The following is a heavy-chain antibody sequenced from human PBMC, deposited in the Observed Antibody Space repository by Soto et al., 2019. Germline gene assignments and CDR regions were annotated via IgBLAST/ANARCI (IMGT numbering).Heavy chain of an antibody. Sequence: PSETLSLTCAVSGGSISSGGYSWSWIRQPPGKGLEWIGYIYQSGSTYYNPSLKSRVTISVGRSRNQFSLKLSSVTAADTAVYFCATQSYSNSGAYYYYAMDVWGQGTTVTVSS. CDR3: ATQSYSNSGAYYYYAMDV. CDR2: IYQSGST. J-gene: IGHJ6*02. CDR1: GGSISSGGYS. V-gene: IGHV4-30-2*01. D-gene: IGHD4-4*01.